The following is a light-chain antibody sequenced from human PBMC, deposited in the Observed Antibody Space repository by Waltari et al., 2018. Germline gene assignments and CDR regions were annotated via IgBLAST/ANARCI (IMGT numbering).Light chain of an antibody. J-gene: IGLJ2*01. CDR2: DDS. CDR3: QVWDRSTDHSI. V-gene: IGLV3-21*03. CDR1: DIGSKR. Sequence: SYVLTQPPSVSVAPGKSAKITCGGNDIGSKRVHWYQQKPGQVPVLVVHDDSGRPSGIPERFSGSNSGNTATLTITRVEVGDEADYYCQVWDRSTDHSIFGGGTELTVL.